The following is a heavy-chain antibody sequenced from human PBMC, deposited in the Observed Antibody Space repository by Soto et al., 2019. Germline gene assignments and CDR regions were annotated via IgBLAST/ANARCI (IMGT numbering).Heavy chain of an antibody. CDR3: ARQSPDILTGYPMGFDY. Sequence: SETLSLTCTVSGGSISSSSYYWGWIRQPPGKGLEWIGSIYYSGSTYYNPSLKSRVTISVDTSKNQFSLKLSSVTAADTAVYYCARQSPDILTGYPMGFDYWGQGALVTVSS. D-gene: IGHD3-9*01. CDR1: GGSISSSSYY. V-gene: IGHV4-39*01. J-gene: IGHJ4*02. CDR2: IYYSGST.